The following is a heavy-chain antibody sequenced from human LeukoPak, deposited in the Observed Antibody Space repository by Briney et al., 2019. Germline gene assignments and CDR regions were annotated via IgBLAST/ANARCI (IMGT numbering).Heavy chain of an antibody. Sequence: ASVKVSCKASGYTFTSLGISWVRQAPGQGLEWMGWISAYNGNTNYAQKLQGRVTMTTDTSTSTAYMELRSLRSDDTAVYHCARASTSPSSSGSDYWGQGTLVTVSS. CDR3: ARASTSPSSSGSDY. J-gene: IGHJ4*02. V-gene: IGHV1-18*01. D-gene: IGHD6-19*01. CDR2: ISAYNGNT. CDR1: GYTFTSLG.